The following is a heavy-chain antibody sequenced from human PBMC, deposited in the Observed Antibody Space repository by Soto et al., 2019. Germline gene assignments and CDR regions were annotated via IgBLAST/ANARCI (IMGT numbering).Heavy chain of an antibody. CDR3: XXXXXXXGGXFDP. V-gene: IGHV2-5*02. CDR1: GFSLSTSGVG. Sequence: QITLKESGPTLVKPTQTLTLTCTFSGFSLSTSGVGVGWIRQPPGKALEWLALIYWDDDKRYSPSLKSRLTXXXXXXXXXXXXXXXXXXXXXXXXXXXXXXXXXXGGXFDPWGQGTLVTVSS. CDR2: IYWDDDK. J-gene: IGHJ5*02. D-gene: IGHD3-10*01.